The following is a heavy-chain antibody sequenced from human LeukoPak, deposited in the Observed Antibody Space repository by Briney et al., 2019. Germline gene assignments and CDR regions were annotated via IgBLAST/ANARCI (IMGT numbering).Heavy chain of an antibody. J-gene: IGHJ4*02. CDR2: IYYSGST. CDR3: ARLLSNYVDFDY. V-gene: IGHV4-39*01. CDR1: GGSLSSSSYY. Sequence: PSETLSLTCTVSGGSLSSSSYYWGWLRQPPGKGLEWLGSIYYSGSTYYNPSLKSRVTISVDTSKNQFSLKLSSVTAADTAVYYCARLLSNYVDFDYWGQGTLVTVSS. D-gene: IGHD4-11*01.